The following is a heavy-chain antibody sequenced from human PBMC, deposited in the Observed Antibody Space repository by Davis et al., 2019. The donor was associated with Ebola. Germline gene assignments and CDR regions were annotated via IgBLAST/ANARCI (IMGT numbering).Heavy chain of an antibody. CDR1: GGSISSSNW. J-gene: IGHJ4*03. D-gene: IGHD2-2*02. V-gene: IGHV4-4*02. Sequence: PWGSLSLSCAVSGGSISSSNWWSWVRQPPGKGLEWIGYLYYSGSTNYNPSLKSRVTISVDTSKNQFSLKLSSVTAADTAVYYCARGRLGYCSSTSCYNGFDYWGQGTTVTVSS. CDR3: ARGRLGYCSSTSCYNGFDY. CDR2: LYYSGST.